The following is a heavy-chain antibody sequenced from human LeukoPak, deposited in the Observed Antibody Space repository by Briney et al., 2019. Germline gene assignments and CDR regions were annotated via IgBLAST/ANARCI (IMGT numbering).Heavy chain of an antibody. V-gene: IGHV3-21*01. D-gene: IGHD4-11*01. J-gene: IGHJ4*02. CDR3: ARDRTAVKVLDY. Sequence: GGSLRLSCAASGFTFGTYSMNWVRQAPGKGLEWVSSICSSSSYIYYADSVMGRFTISRDNAKNSLYLQMNSLRAEDTAVYYCARDRTAVKVLDYWGQGTLVTVSS. CDR1: GFTFGTYS. CDR2: ICSSSSYI.